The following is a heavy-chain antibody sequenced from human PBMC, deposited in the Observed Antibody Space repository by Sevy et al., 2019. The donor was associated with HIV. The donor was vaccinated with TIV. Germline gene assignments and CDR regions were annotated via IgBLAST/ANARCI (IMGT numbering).Heavy chain of an antibody. CDR3: AKWAGYYYDSSGFDY. Sequence: GGSLRLSCAASGFTFSNYAMSWVRQAPGKGLEWVSTISGSGGSTYYADSVKGRFTISRDNSKNTLDLQMNGLRAEDTAVYYCAKWAGYYYDSSGFDYWGQGTLVTVSS. D-gene: IGHD3-22*01. V-gene: IGHV3-23*01. J-gene: IGHJ4*02. CDR1: GFTFSNYA. CDR2: ISGSGGST.